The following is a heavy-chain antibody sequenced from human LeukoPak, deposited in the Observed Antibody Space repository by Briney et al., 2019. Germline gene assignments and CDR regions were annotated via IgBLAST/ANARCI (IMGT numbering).Heavy chain of an antibody. Sequence: PGGSLRLSCSASGFIFNNYGLMWVRQAPGKGLEWVAGISGSAGGTYYADSVKGRFTVSRDNAKNTLYLQLNNLRAEDTAVYFCAKRGVVIRVILVGFHKEAYYFDSWGQGALVTVSS. CDR1: GFIFNNYG. D-gene: IGHD3-22*01. J-gene: IGHJ4*02. CDR2: ISGSAGGT. CDR3: AKRGVVIRVILVGFHKEAYYFDS. V-gene: IGHV3-23*01.